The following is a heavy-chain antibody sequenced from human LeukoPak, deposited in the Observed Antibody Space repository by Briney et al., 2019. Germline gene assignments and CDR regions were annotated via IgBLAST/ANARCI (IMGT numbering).Heavy chain of an antibody. CDR3: ARDRHSGYDYPHFDY. V-gene: IGHV4-38-2*02. Sequence: SETLSLTCTVSGYSISSGYYWGWIRQPPGKGLEWIGSIYHSGSTYYNPSLKSRVTISVDTSKNQFSLKLSSVTAADTAVYYCARDRHSGYDYPHFDYWGQGTLVTVSS. J-gene: IGHJ4*02. CDR1: GYSISSGYY. D-gene: IGHD5-12*01. CDR2: IYHSGST.